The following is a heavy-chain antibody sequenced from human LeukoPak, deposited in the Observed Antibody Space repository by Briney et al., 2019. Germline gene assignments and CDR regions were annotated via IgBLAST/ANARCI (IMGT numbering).Heavy chain of an antibody. Sequence: GGSLRLSCAASGFTVTTYYMSWIRQAPGKGLQWVSVIYSGGGTYYADSVKGRFTISRDKSKNTLYLQMNSLRVEDTAVYYCASQYSSNAFDVWGQGTMVTVSS. CDR2: IYSGGGT. CDR3: ASQYSSNAFDV. J-gene: IGHJ3*01. V-gene: IGHV3-53*01. D-gene: IGHD6-6*01. CDR1: GFTVTTYY.